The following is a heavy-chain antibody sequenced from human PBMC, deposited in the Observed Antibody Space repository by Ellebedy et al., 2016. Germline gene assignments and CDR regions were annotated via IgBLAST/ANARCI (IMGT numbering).Heavy chain of an antibody. CDR1: GGSFSGYY. CDR3: ARGGLDSSGYYFRH. Sequence: SETLSLTXAVYGGSFSGYYWSWIRQPPGKGLEWIGEINHSGSTNYNPSLKSRVTISVDTSKNQFSLKLSSVTAADTAVYYCARGGLDSSGYYFRHWGQGTLVTVSS. D-gene: IGHD3-22*01. J-gene: IGHJ1*01. V-gene: IGHV4-34*01. CDR2: INHSGST.